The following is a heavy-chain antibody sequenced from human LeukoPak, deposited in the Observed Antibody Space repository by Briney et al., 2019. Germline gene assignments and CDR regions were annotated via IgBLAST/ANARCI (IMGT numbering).Heavy chain of an antibody. Sequence: QSGGSLRLSCAASGFTFSSYEMNWVRQAPGKGLEWVSYISSSGSTIYYADSVKGRFTISRDNAKNSLYLQMNSLRAEDTAVYYCARPLDYFDSSFDYWGQGTLVTVSS. D-gene: IGHD3-22*01. CDR3: ARPLDYFDSSFDY. CDR2: ISSSGSTI. CDR1: GFTFSSYE. J-gene: IGHJ4*02. V-gene: IGHV3-48*03.